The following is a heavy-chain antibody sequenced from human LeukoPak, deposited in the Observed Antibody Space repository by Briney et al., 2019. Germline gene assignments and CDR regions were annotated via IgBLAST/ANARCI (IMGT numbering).Heavy chain of an antibody. V-gene: IGHV4-39*07. J-gene: IGHJ4*02. CDR2: TYYRGST. CDR1: GGSISSSSYY. Sequence: PSETLSLTCTVSGGSISSSSYYWGWIRQPPGKGLEWIGNTYYRGSTYYNPSLNSRVTISVDTSKNQFSLKLNSVTAADTAVYYCARVGGSGWPRGKFDYWGQGTLVTVSS. CDR3: ARVGGSGWPRGKFDY. D-gene: IGHD6-19*01.